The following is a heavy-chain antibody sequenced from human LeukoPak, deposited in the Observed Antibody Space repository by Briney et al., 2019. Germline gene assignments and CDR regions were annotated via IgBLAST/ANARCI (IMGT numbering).Heavy chain of an antibody. CDR1: GFTFSSSA. J-gene: IGHJ4*02. D-gene: IGHD3-22*01. CDR2: ISAGGQST. Sequence: GGSLRLSCAASGFTFSSSAMSWVRQAPGKGLEWVSGISAGGQSTYSADSVKGRFTISRDNSKDTLYLQMNSLRAEDTAVYYCVKGTMIVVLAGHWSQGTLVTVSS. CDR3: VKGTMIVVLAGH. V-gene: IGHV3-23*01.